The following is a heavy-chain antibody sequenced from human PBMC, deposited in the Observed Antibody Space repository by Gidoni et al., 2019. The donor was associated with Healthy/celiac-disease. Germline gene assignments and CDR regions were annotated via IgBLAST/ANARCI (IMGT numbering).Heavy chain of an antibody. CDR1: GGSFSGYY. V-gene: IGHV4-34*01. Sequence: QVQLQQWGAGLLKPSETLSLTCAVYGGSFSGYYWSWIRQPPGKGLEWIGEINHSGSTNYNPSLKSRVTISVDTSKNQFSLKLSSVTAADTAVYYCARGRGYSGYDWVFDYWGQGTLVTVSS. CDR2: INHSGST. J-gene: IGHJ4*02. D-gene: IGHD5-12*01. CDR3: ARGRGYSGYDWVFDY.